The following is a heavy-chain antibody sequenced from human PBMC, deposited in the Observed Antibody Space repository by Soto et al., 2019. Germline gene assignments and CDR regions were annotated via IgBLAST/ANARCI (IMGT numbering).Heavy chain of an antibody. Sequence: QVPLVQSGAEVKKPGASVKVSCKASGYTFTSYGISWVRQAAGQGIEWMGWISAYNGNTNYAQKLQGRVTMTTDTSTSTAYMELRSLRSDDTAVYYCARAYCSGGSCYPPADYWGQGTLVTVSS. D-gene: IGHD2-15*01. CDR3: ARAYCSGGSCYPPADY. J-gene: IGHJ4*02. V-gene: IGHV1-18*01. CDR1: GYTFTSYG. CDR2: ISAYNGNT.